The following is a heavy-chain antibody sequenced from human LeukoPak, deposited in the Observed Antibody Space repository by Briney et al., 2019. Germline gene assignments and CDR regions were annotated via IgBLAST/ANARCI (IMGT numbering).Heavy chain of an antibody. CDR1: GYTFTCYY. Sequence: GASVKVSCKASGYTFTCYYMHGVRQAPGQGLEWTGRIIPILGIANYAQKFQGRVTITADKSTSTAYMELSSLRSEDTAVYYCASWDTAMVSVDYWGQGTLVTVSS. D-gene: IGHD5-18*01. V-gene: IGHV1-69*02. CDR3: ASWDTAMVSVDY. J-gene: IGHJ4*02. CDR2: IIPILGIA.